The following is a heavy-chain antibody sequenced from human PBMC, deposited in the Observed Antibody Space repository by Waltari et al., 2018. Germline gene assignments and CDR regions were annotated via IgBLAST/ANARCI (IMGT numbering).Heavy chain of an antibody. J-gene: IGHJ4*02. Sequence: QLQLQESGPGLVKPSETLSLTCTVSGGSISSSSYYWGWIRQPPGKGLEWIGSIYYSGRTYYNPTLKSRGTISVDTSKNQFSLKLRSVTAADTAVYYCAREGGGSYWDYWGQGTLVTVSS. CDR1: GGSISSSSYY. CDR3: AREGGGSYWDY. D-gene: IGHD1-26*01. CDR2: IYYSGRT. V-gene: IGHV4-39*07.